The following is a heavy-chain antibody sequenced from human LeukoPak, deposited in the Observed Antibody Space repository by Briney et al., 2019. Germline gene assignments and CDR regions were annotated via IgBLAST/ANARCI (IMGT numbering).Heavy chain of an antibody. V-gene: IGHV3-7*01. CDR3: ARDRKWLAMYYFDY. D-gene: IGHD6-19*01. CDR2: IKQGGSEK. Sequence: GSLRLSCAASGCSFSSYWMSCVRQAPGKGLVWVANIKQGGSEKYYVDTVKGRFANSRDNAKNSLDLQMNSLRAEDTAVYYCARDRKWLAMYYFDYWGQGTLVTVSS. J-gene: IGHJ4*02. CDR1: GCSFSSYW.